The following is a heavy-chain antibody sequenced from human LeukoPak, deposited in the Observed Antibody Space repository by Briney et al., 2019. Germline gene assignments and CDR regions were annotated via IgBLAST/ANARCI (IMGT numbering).Heavy chain of an antibody. CDR3: LYGGYFQH. Sequence: GGSLRLSCAASGFTFSIYSMNWVRQAPGKGLEWVSSISSSSSYIYYADSVKGRFTISRDNAKNTLYLQMNSLRAEDTAVYFCLYGGYFQHWGQGTLVTVSS. D-gene: IGHD3-16*01. CDR2: ISSSSSYI. V-gene: IGHV3-21*01. CDR1: GFTFSIYS. J-gene: IGHJ1*01.